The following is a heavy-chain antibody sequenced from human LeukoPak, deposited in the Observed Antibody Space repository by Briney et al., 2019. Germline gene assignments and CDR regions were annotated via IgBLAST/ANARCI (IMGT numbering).Heavy chain of an antibody. CDR2: IRYDGSNK. CDR1: GFTFSSYG. V-gene: IGHV3-30*02. D-gene: IGHD2-2*02. CDR3: AKDRGGLRSVPAAIAY. J-gene: IGHJ4*02. Sequence: GGSLRLSCAASGFTFSSYGMHWIRQAPGKGLEWVAFIRYDGSNKYYADSVKGRFTISRDNSKNTLYLQMNSLRAEDTAVYYCAKDRGGLRSVPAAIAYWGQGTLVTVSS.